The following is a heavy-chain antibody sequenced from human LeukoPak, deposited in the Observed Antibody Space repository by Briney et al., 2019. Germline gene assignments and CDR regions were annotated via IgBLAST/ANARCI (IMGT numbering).Heavy chain of an antibody. CDR3: ARRGGNYYDSSGYYFDY. CDR1: GFTFSSYA. Sequence: PGGSLRLSCAASGFTFSSYAMSWVRQAPGKGLEWVSGISGSGGSTYYADSVRGRFTISRDNSKNTLYLQMNSLRAEDTAVYYCARRGGNYYDSSGYYFDYWGQGTLATVSS. D-gene: IGHD3-22*01. J-gene: IGHJ4*02. CDR2: ISGSGGST. V-gene: IGHV3-23*01.